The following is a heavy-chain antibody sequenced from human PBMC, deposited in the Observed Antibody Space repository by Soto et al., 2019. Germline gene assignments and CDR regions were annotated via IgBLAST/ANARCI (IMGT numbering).Heavy chain of an antibody. CDR3: AKGRYGHY. D-gene: IGHD1-1*01. Sequence: QVHLVQSGAEVKKPGASVKVSCKGSGYGFTTYGITWVRQAPGQGLEWMAWISAHNGNTTYAQKLQGRVTVTRDTSTSTAYMALRCLRSDDPAVYYCAKGRYGHYWGQGALVTVSS. V-gene: IGHV1-18*01. CDR2: ISAHNGNT. J-gene: IGHJ4*02. CDR1: GYGFTTYG.